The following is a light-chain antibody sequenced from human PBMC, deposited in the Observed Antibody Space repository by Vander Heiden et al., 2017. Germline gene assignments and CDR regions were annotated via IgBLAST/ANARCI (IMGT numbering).Light chain of an antibody. J-gene: IGLJ2*01. Sequence: SYELTQPPSVSVSSGQTARITCSGDALPKQYAFWYQQKPGQAPVLVMYKDSERSSGIPDRFSGSSSGTTVTLTISGVQAEDEADYYCQSADSSGADVVFGGGTKLTVL. CDR3: QSADSSGADVV. CDR2: KDS. CDR1: ALPKQY. V-gene: IGLV3-25*03.